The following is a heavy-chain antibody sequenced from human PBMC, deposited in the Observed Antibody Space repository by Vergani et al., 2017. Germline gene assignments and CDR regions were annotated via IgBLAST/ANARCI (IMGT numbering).Heavy chain of an antibody. CDR2: IKQDGSEK. CDR3: ARDSPMNPSITGTSEFDY. J-gene: IGHJ4*02. CDR1: GFTFSSYW. V-gene: IGHV3-7*01. D-gene: IGHD1-7*01. Sequence: EVQLVESGGGLVQPGGSLRLSCAASGFTFSSYWMSWVRQAPGKGLEWVANIKQDGSEKYYVDSVKGRFTISRDNAKNSLYLQMNSLRAEDTAVYYCARDSPMNPSITGTSEFDYWGQGTLVTVSS.